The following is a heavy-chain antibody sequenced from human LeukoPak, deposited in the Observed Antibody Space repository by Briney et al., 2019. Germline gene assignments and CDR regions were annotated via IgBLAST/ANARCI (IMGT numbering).Heavy chain of an antibody. Sequence: SETLSLTCAVYGGSFSGYYWNWIRQPPGKGLEWIGVISHSGSTNYNPSLKSRVTISIDTSKNQFSLKLSSVTAADTAVYYCARDWSYYGMDVWGKGTTVTVSS. V-gene: IGHV4-34*01. D-gene: IGHD3/OR15-3a*01. J-gene: IGHJ6*04. CDR3: ARDWSYYGMDV. CDR2: ISHSGST. CDR1: GGSFSGYY.